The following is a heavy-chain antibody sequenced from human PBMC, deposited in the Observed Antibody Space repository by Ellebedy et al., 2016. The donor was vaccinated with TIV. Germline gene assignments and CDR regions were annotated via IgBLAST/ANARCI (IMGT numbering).Heavy chain of an antibody. Sequence: PGGSLRLSCEGFGFTISNYNVNWVRQAPGEGREWVASISIRSTYVYYADSVKGRFTISRDNAKNSLYLQMDSLRVQDTAVYFCARDYGGNSGYFALWGRGTLVTVSS. CDR2: ISIRSTYV. J-gene: IGHJ4*02. CDR1: GFTISNYN. V-gene: IGHV3-21*01. CDR3: ARDYGGNSGYFAL. D-gene: IGHD4-23*01.